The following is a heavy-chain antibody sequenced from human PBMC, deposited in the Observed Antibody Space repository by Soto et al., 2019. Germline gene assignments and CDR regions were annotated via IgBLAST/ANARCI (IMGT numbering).Heavy chain of an antibody. J-gene: IGHJ4*02. CDR3: ERPSSGTLCGYFEY. CDR1: CGSISGSY. Sequence: SETLSLTCSVSCGSISGSYWSCIRQSPWKGLEWLVYVYYTGSTNYSPSLRSRVSISVDTSKNEFSLRLSSVTAADTAVYYCERPSSGTLCGYFEYWGKGSRVTVSS. CDR2: VYYTGST. D-gene: IGHD6-13*01. V-gene: IGHV4-59*08.